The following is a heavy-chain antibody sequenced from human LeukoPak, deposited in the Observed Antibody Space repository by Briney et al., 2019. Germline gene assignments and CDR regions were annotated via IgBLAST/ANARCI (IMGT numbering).Heavy chain of an antibody. J-gene: IGHJ4*02. CDR3: ATNFITSSGTDY. V-gene: IGHV3-23*01. CDR2: IYDSGKTT. Sequence: GGSLRLSCAASGFTFSSSAMSWVRQAPGKGLGWVSTIYDSGKTTYYADSVKGRFTISRDNSKNTLYLQLTSLRVEDTAVYYCATNFITSSGTDYWGQGTLVTVSS. CDR1: GFTFSSSA. D-gene: IGHD1-26*01.